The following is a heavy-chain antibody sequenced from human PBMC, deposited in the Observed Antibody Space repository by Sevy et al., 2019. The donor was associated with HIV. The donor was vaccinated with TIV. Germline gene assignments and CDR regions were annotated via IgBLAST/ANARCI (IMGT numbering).Heavy chain of an antibody. CDR2: ISYDGSNK. D-gene: IGHD4-17*01. Sequence: GGSLRLSCAASGFTFSSYGMHWVRQAPGKGLEWVAVISYDGSNKYYADSVKGRFTISRDNSKNTLYLQMNSLRAEDTAVYYCAKETTVVTRYYYYYGMDVWGQGTTVTASS. J-gene: IGHJ6*02. CDR1: GFTFSSYG. CDR3: AKETTVVTRYYYYYGMDV. V-gene: IGHV3-30*18.